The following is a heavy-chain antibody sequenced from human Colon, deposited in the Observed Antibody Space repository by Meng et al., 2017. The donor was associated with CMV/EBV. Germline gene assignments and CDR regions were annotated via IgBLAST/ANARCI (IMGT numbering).Heavy chain of an antibody. CDR2: ISGSGRNT. J-gene: IGHJ4*02. D-gene: IGHD2-2*01. Sequence: GESLKISCAASGFTFSNYAISWVRQAPGKGLEWVSGISGSGRNTYYADSVRGRFTISRDNSKRTVFLQMNSLRDGDTDVYYCAKEGMPASIPYFDTWGQGTLVTVSS. CDR1: GFTFSNYA. V-gene: IGHV3-23*01. CDR3: AKEGMPASIPYFDT.